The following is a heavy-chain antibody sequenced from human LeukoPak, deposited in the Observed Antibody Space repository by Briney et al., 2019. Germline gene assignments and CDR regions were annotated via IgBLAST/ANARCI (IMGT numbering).Heavy chain of an antibody. J-gene: IGHJ4*02. D-gene: IGHD6-13*01. CDR3: ARRHEYSSSFPFDY. CDR1: GGSFDGYY. V-gene: IGHV4-34*01. Sequence: SETLSLTCAVYGGSFDGYYWSWFRQPPGKGLEWIGSIYYSGSTYYNPSLKSRVTISVDTSKNQFSLKLSSVTAADTAVYYCARRHEYSSSFPFDYWGQGTLVTVSS. CDR2: IYYSGST.